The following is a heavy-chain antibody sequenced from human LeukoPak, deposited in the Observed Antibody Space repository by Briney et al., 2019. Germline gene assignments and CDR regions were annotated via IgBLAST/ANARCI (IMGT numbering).Heavy chain of an antibody. CDR2: IYYSGST. CDR1: GGSISSYY. D-gene: IGHD3-22*01. J-gene: IGHJ6*02. Sequence: PSETLSLTCTVSGGSISSYYWSWIRQPPGKGLEWIGYIYYSGSTNYNPSLESRVTISVDTSKNQFSLKLSSVTAADTAVYYCARHPYDSTYYYGMDVWGQGTTVTVSS. CDR3: ARHPYDSTYYYGMDV. V-gene: IGHV4-59*08.